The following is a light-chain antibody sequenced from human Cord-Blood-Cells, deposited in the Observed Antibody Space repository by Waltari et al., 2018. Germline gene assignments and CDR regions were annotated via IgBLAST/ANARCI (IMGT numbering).Light chain of an antibody. CDR1: SSDVGSYNL. V-gene: IGLV2-23*01. CDR3: CSYAGSSTVV. J-gene: IGLJ2*01. CDR2: EGS. Sequence: QSALTQPASVSGSPGQSITISCTGTSSDVGSYNLVSWYQQHPGKAPKLMIYEGSKRPSGVSIRFSGSKSGNTASLTNSGLQAEDEADYYCCSYAGSSTVVFGGGTKLTVL.